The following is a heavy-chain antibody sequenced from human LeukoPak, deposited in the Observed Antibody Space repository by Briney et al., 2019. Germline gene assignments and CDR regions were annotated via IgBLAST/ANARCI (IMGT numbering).Heavy chain of an antibody. V-gene: IGHV4-38-2*02. Sequence: SETLSLTCTVSGYSISNGYYWGWIRQPPGKGLEWTGTMFHSGNTFYNPSLTSRVTISLDTSKNQFSLKLSSATAADTAVYYCARAPHCSTTSCYEGGYYFDYWGQGTLVTVSS. CDR3: ARAPHCSTTSCYEGGYYFDY. CDR2: MFHSGNT. D-gene: IGHD2-2*01. CDR1: GYSISNGYY. J-gene: IGHJ4*02.